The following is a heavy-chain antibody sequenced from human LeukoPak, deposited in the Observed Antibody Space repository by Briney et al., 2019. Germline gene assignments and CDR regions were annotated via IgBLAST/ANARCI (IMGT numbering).Heavy chain of an antibody. V-gene: IGHV4-38-2*01. CDR1: GYSISSGYY. Sequence: SETLSLTCAVSGYSISSGYYWGWIRQPPGKGLEWIGGIYHSGSTYYNPSLKSRVTISVDTSKNQFSLKLSSVTAADTAVYYCARAGGLLSYYYMDVWGKGTTVTVSS. D-gene: IGHD3-10*01. CDR2: IYHSGST. CDR3: ARAGGLLSYYYMDV. J-gene: IGHJ6*03.